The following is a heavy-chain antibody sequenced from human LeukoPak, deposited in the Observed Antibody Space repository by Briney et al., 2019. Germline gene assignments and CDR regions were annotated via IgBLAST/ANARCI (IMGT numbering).Heavy chain of an antibody. CDR2: MNPNSGNT. D-gene: IGHD4-17*01. J-gene: IGHJ4*02. CDR3: ARESVTHGWN. V-gene: IGHV1-8*01. CDR1: GYTFTSYD. Sequence: TSVKVSCKASGYTFTSYDINWVRQATGQGLEWMGWMNPNSGNTGYAQKFQGRVTMTRDTSISTAYMELSRLRSDDTAVYYCARESVTHGWNWGQGTLVTVSS.